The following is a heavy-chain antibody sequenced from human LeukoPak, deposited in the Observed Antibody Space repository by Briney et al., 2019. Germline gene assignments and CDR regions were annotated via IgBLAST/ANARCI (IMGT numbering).Heavy chain of an antibody. CDR1: GGSISSYY. J-gene: IGHJ4*02. CDR2: IYYSGST. V-gene: IGHV4-59*01. D-gene: IGHD4-23*01. Sequence: RSETLSLTCTVSGGSISSYYWSWIRQPPGKGLEWIGYIYYSGSTNYNPSLRSRVTISVDTSKNQFSLKLSSVTAADTAVYYCARVRYGGNFGSLDYWGQGTLVTVSS. CDR3: ARVRYGGNFGSLDY.